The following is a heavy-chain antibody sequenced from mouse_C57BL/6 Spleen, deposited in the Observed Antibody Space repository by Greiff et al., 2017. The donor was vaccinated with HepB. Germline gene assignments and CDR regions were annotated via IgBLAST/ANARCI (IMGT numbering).Heavy chain of an antibody. D-gene: IGHD2-5*01. CDR1: GYTFTDYY. V-gene: IGHV1-26*01. Sequence: VQLQQSGPELVKPGASVKISCKASGYTFTDYYMNWVKQSHGKSLEWIGDINPNNGGTSYNQKFKGKATLTVDKSSSTAYMELRSLTSEDSAVYYCARSYYSNLDYWGQGTTLTVSS. CDR2: INPNNGGT. CDR3: ARSYYSNLDY. J-gene: IGHJ2*01.